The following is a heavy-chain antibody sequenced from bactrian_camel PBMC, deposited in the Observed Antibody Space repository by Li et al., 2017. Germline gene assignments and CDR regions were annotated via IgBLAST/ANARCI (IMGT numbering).Heavy chain of an antibody. J-gene: IGHJ4*01. CDR1: TLVISSNA. CDR2: IFTHRRTT. V-gene: IGHV3S31*01. D-gene: IGHD1*01. CDR3: AAGSVILPGAPSEYRH. Sequence: DVQLVESGGGSVQVGGSLTLSCEGGTLVISSNAMGWFRQTPGNEREGVASIFTHRRTTWYTDSVKGRFTISYDQTMRTTYLQMNNLKPEDTAMYYCAAGSVILPGAPSEYRHWGQGTQVTVS.